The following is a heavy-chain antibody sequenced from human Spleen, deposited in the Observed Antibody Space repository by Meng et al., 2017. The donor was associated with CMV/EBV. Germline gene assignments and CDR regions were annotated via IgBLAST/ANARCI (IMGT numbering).Heavy chain of an antibody. D-gene: IGHD2-21*01. V-gene: IGHV3-30*04. CDR3: ASGMWSDY. CDR1: GFTFSGYA. J-gene: IGHJ4*02. CDR2: ISYDGGNE. Sequence: GESLKISCAASGFTFSGYAMHWVRQAPGKGLEWLAVISYDGGNEYYADSVKGRFTISRDNSKNTLYLHINGLRAEDTAVYYCASGMWSDYWGQGTLVTVSS.